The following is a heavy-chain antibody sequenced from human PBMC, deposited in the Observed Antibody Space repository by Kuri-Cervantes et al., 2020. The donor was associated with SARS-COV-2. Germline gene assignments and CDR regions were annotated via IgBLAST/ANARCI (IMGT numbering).Heavy chain of an antibody. CDR3: ARHYAFDRFHK. Sequence: GSLRLSCAASGFNFSRTDMHWIRQSPGKGLEWLGSIYESGDTYYSSSLKSRLRLSVDTSKSQFSLKLTSVTAADTAKYYCARHYAFDRFHKWGQGTQVTVSS. CDR2: IYESGDT. J-gene: IGHJ4*02. D-gene: IGHD3-9*01. V-gene: IGHV4-39*01. CDR1: GFNFSRTD.